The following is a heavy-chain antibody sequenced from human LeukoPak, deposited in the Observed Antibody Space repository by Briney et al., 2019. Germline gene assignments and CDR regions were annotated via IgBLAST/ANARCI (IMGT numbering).Heavy chain of an antibody. Sequence: SETLSLTCTVSGGSISDYYWSWIRQPPGKGLEWIGYIYTSGSTNYNPSLKSRVTISVDTPKNQFSLKLSSVTAADTAVYYCARHLTGSSVCIEYWGQGTLVTVSS. CDR2: IYTSGST. V-gene: IGHV4-4*09. CDR1: GGSISDYY. CDR3: ARHLTGSSVCIEY. J-gene: IGHJ4*02. D-gene: IGHD2-8*02.